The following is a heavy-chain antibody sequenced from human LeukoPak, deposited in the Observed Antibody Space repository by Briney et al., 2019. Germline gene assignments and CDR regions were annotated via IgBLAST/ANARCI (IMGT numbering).Heavy chain of an antibody. D-gene: IGHD3-22*01. Sequence: ASVKVSCKASGYTFSTYPMNWVRQAPGQGLEWMGWINTNTGSPTYAQGLTGRFVFSLDTSASTAFLQISGLKAEDTALYYCVRGIDTTGYFNYWGQGTLVTVSS. J-gene: IGHJ4*02. V-gene: IGHV7-4-1*02. CDR2: INTNTGSP. CDR1: GYTFSTYP. CDR3: VRGIDTTGYFNY.